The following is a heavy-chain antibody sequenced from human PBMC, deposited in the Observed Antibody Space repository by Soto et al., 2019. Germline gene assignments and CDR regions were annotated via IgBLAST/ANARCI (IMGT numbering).Heavy chain of an antibody. Sequence: SVKVSCKASGGTFSTHAIIWVRQAPGHGLEWMGGIIPISGTTYYTQKFQGRVTITADEPTSTAFTELSSLKSEDTAVFYCARGYCSGGNCYSGMDIWGQGTMVTVSS. CDR2: IIPISGTT. CDR1: GGTFSTHA. CDR3: ARGYCSGGNCYSGMDI. D-gene: IGHD2-15*01. J-gene: IGHJ6*02. V-gene: IGHV1-69*13.